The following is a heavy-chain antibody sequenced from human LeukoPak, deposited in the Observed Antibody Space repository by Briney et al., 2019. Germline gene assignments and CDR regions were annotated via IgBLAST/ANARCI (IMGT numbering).Heavy chain of an antibody. J-gene: IGHJ3*02. D-gene: IGHD4-17*01. CDR2: MSGSGGST. CDR1: GFTFSSYA. CDR3: AKDRKGNDYGDPDAFDI. Sequence: GGSLRLSCAASGFTFSSYAMSWVRQAPGKGLEWVSAMSGSGGSTYYADSVKGRFTISRDNSKNTLYLQMNSLRAEDTAVYYCAKDRKGNDYGDPDAFDIWGQGTMVTVSS. V-gene: IGHV3-23*01.